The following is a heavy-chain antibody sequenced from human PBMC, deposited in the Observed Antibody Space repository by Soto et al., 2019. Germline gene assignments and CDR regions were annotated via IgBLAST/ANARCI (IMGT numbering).Heavy chain of an antibody. V-gene: IGHV4-39*01. CDR2: MLYSGLT. J-gene: IGHJ6*02. D-gene: IGHD2-15*01. CDR3: APLSVSLSGPYGIHV. Sequence: SETLSLTCSVSGYSVSSSDYCWAWIRQPPGKGLEWIGSMLYSGLTYYNPSLKSRVTLSVDTSKNQFSVRLNSVTASDTAVYYCAPLSVSLSGPYGIHVWGQGTTVTVSS. CDR1: GYSVSSSDYC.